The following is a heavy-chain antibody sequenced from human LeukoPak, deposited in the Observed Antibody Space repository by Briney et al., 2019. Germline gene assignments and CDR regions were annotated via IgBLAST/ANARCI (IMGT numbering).Heavy chain of an antibody. CDR1: GGSFSGYY. Sequence: KSSETLSLTCAVYGGSFSGYYWSWIRQPPGKGLGWIGEINHSGSTNYNPSLKSRVTISVDTSKNQFSLKLSSVTAADTAVYYCAKDNEFSYYYDRTREWGHFDYWGQGTLVTVSS. J-gene: IGHJ4*02. V-gene: IGHV4-34*01. D-gene: IGHD3-22*01. CDR3: AKDNEFSYYYDRTREWGHFDY. CDR2: INHSGST.